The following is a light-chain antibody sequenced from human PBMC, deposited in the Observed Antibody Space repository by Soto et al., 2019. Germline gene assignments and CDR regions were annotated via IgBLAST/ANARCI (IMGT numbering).Light chain of an antibody. Sequence: QSVLTQPPSVSGAPGQRVIISCAGSSSNIGAGYDVHWYQQLPGTAPKLLIYGNSNRPSGVPDRFSGSKSGTSASLAITGLQAEDEAVYYCQSYDSSLRVFGGGTKLTVL. J-gene: IGLJ3*02. CDR1: SSNIGAGYD. CDR2: GNS. CDR3: QSYDSSLRV. V-gene: IGLV1-40*01.